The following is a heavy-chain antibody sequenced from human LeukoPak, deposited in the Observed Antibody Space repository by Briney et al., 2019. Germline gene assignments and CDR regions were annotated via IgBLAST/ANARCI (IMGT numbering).Heavy chain of an antibody. J-gene: IGHJ4*02. CDR1: GFTFTSYA. CDR3: AKRTSNWNYFDY. Sequence: GGSLRLSCAASGFTFTSYAMSWVRHAPGKGLEWVSAMSGSGGSTYYADSVKGRFTISRDNSKNTLYLQMNSLRAEDTAVYYCAKRTSNWNYFDYWGQGTLVTVSS. CDR2: MSGSGGST. V-gene: IGHV3-23*01. D-gene: IGHD1-20*01.